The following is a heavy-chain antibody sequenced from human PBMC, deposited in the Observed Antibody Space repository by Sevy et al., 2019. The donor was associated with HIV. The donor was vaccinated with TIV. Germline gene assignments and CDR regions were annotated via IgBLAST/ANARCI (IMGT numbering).Heavy chain of an antibody. CDR2: ITGNGGTT. CDR1: GFTFSNYA. J-gene: IGHJ4*02. Sequence: GGSLRLSCAASGFTFSNYAMSWVRQAPGKGLEWVSAITGNGGTTYYADSVKGRFTISRDNSKNTLYLQMNSLRAEDTAIYYCAKDLFLAAGCCSSTSCYALFDYWGQGTLVTVSS. CDR3: AKDLFLAAGCCSSTSCYALFDY. D-gene: IGHD2-2*01. V-gene: IGHV3-23*01.